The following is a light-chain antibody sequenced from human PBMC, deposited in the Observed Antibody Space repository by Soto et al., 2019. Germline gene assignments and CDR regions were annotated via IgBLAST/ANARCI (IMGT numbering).Light chain of an antibody. CDR1: QSVGSSY. CDR3: QQYGSSPPLT. CDR2: GTS. V-gene: IGKV3-20*01. J-gene: IGKJ4*01. Sequence: EIVLTQSPGTLSLSPGERATLSCRASQSVGSSYLAWYQQKPGQAPRLLIYGTSSRATGIPDRFSGSGSGTGFTLTISRLEPEDFAVYYCQQYGSSPPLTFGGGTKVDIK.